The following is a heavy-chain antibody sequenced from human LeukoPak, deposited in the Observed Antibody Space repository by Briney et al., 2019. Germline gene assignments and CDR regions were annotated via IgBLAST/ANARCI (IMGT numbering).Heavy chain of an antibody. CDR1: GGTFSTYA. V-gene: IGHV1-69*13. D-gene: IGHD3-22*01. J-gene: IGHJ1*01. Sequence: ASVKVSCKASGGTFSTYAINWVRQAPGQGLEWMGGIIPIFATANYAQKFQGRVTISADESTSTAYMELSSLRSEDTAVYYCARARHYNDMHEGFQHWGQGTLVTVPS. CDR3: ARARHYNDMHEGFQH. CDR2: IIPIFATA.